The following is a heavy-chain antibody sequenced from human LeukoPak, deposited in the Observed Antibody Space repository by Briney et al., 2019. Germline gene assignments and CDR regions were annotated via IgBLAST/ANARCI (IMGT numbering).Heavy chain of an antibody. CDR3: ARGQFQRDY. CDR2: INHSGST. Sequence: SETLSLTCAVYGGSFSGYYWGWIRQPPGKGLEWIGEINHSGSTNYSPSLKSRVTMSVDTSKKQFSLILSSVTAADTAVYYCARGQFQRDYWGQGTLVTVSS. V-gene: IGHV4-34*01. CDR1: GGSFSGYY. J-gene: IGHJ4*02.